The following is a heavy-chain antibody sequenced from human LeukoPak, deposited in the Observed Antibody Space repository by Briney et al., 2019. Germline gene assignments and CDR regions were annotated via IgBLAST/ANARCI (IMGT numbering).Heavy chain of an antibody. CDR3: AREAPYSSGWYWWFDP. D-gene: IGHD6-19*01. J-gene: IGHJ5*02. Sequence: GESLKISCKGSGYSFTSYWIGWARQMPGKGLEWMGIVYPGDSDTRYSPSFQGQVTISADKSISTAYLQWSSLKASDTAMYYCAREAPYSSGWYWWFDPWGQGTLVTVSS. CDR1: GYSFTSYW. V-gene: IGHV5-51*01. CDR2: VYPGDSDT.